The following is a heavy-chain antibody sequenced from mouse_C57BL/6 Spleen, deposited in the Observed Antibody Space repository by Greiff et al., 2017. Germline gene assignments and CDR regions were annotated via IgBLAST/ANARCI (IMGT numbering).Heavy chain of an antibody. V-gene: IGHV1-62-2*01. CDR2: FYPGSGSI. CDR3: ARHEDARVRGGYWYFDV. Sequence: QVQLQQSGAELVKPGASVKLSCKASGYTFTEYTIHWVKQRSGQGLEWIGWFYPGSGSIKYNEKFKDKATLTADKSSSTVYMELSRLTSEDSAVYFCARHEDARVRGGYWYFDVWGTGTTVTVSS. CDR1: GYTFTEYT. D-gene: IGHD2-14*01. J-gene: IGHJ1*03.